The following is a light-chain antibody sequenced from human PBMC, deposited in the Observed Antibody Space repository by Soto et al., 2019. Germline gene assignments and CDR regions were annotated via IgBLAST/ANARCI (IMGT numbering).Light chain of an antibody. CDR1: QSVSRS. J-gene: IGKJ3*01. CDR2: GAS. Sequence: EIVMTQSPATLSVSPGERVTISCRASQSVSRSLAWYQQKPGQAPRLLIYGASTRATGIPARFSGSGSGTEFTLTISSLQSEDFAVYYCQRYNNWPPFTFGPGTKVDIK. V-gene: IGKV3-15*01. CDR3: QRYNNWPPFT.